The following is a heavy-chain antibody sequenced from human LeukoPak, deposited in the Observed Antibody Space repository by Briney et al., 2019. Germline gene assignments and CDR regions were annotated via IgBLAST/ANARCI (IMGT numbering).Heavy chain of an antibody. V-gene: IGHV3-23*01. Sequence: GGSLILSCAASGFTFSSYAMSWVRQAPGKGLEWVSAISGSGGSTYYADSVKGRFTISRDNSKNTLYLQMNSLRAGDTAVYYCAKDRRTDYRGAWYWGQGTLVSVSS. CDR2: ISGSGGST. CDR1: GFTFSSYA. J-gene: IGHJ4*02. CDR3: AKDRRTDYRGAWY. D-gene: IGHD6-19*01.